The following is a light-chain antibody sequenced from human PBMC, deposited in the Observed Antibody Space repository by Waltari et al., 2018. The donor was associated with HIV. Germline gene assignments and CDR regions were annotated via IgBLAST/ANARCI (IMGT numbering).Light chain of an antibody. J-gene: IGLJ3*02. CDR2: DVS. V-gene: IGLV2-23*02. CDR1: SSDVGAYNL. CDR3: CSYVSEIVPCV. Sequence: QTALTQPASVSGSPGQSITISCTGTSSDVGAYNLVSWYQQHPGKAPRLIIYDVSDRPAGVSNRFTGSKSGNTASLTISGLQAEDEADYYCCSYVSEIVPCVFGGGTKLTVL.